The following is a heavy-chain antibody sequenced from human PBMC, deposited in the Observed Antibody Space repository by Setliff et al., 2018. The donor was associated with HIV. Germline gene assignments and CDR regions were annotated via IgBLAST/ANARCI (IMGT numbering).Heavy chain of an antibody. Sequence: PGGSPRLSCAASDFTLSTADVNWVRQAPGKGLEWVSYISRSSNYINYADSVKGRFTISRDNAKNSLYLQMSSLRAEDTAVYYCARDPSAGANLYYYVDVWGKGTTVTVSS. J-gene: IGHJ6*03. CDR1: DFTLSTAD. D-gene: IGHD1-26*01. CDR2: ISRSSNYI. V-gene: IGHV3-21*05. CDR3: ARDPSAGANLYYYVDV.